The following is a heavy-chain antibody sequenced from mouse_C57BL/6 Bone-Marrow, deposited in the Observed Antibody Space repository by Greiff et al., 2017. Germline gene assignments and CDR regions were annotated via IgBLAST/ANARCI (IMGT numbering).Heavy chain of an antibody. D-gene: IGHD1-1*01. J-gene: IGHJ4*01. CDR3: ARHEAYGSKGDYAMDY. Sequence: VKLQESGAELVKPGASVKLSCKASGYTFTEYTIHWVKQRSGQGLEWIGWFYPGSGSIKYNEKFKDKATLTADKSSSTVYMELSRLTSEDSAVYFCARHEAYGSKGDYAMDYWGQGTSVTVSS. CDR1: GYTFTEYT. CDR2: FYPGSGSI. V-gene: IGHV1-62-2*01.